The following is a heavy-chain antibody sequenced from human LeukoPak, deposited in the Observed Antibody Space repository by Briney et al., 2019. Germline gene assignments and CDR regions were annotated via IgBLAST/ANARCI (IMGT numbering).Heavy chain of an antibody. CDR3: ARAYSSSYYVYWYFDL. Sequence: PGGSLRLSCTASGLTFENYSLAWVRQAPGKGLEWVSSISSGSSYMYYTDSVKGRFTISRDNAKNSVYLQMSNLRAEDTAVYYCARAYSSSYYVYWYFDLWGRGTLVTVSS. V-gene: IGHV3-21*01. D-gene: IGHD6-13*01. J-gene: IGHJ2*01. CDR2: ISSGSSYM. CDR1: GLTFENYS.